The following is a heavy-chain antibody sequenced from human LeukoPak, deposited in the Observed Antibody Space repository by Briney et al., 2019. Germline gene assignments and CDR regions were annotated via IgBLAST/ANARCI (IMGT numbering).Heavy chain of an antibody. CDR3: AYDILTGYSDAFDI. V-gene: IGHV3-74*01. CDR2: INSDGSST. CDR1: GFTFSSYW. D-gene: IGHD3-9*01. Sequence: GGSLRLSCAASGFTFSSYWMHWVRQAPGKVLVWVSRINSDGSSTSYADSVKGRFTISRDNAKNTLYLQMNSLRADVMFVYKWAYDILTGYSDAFDIWGQGTMVTVSS. J-gene: IGHJ3*02.